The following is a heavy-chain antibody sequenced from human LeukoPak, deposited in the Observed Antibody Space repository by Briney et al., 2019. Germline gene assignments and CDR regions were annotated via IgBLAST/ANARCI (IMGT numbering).Heavy chain of an antibody. CDR2: IKQDGSEK. J-gene: IGHJ4*02. Sequence: GGSLRLSCVGSGFTYSGYSIAWVRQAPGKGLEWVANIKQDGSEKNYVDSVKGRFAISRDNAKNSLYLQMNSLRAEDTAVYYCARDVEGSGSYYSPWGQGTRVTVSS. V-gene: IGHV3-7*01. CDR1: GFTYSGYS. D-gene: IGHD3-10*01. CDR3: ARDVEGSGSYYSP.